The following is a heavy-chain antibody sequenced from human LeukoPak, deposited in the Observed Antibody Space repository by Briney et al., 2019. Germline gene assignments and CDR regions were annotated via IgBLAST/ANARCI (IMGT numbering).Heavy chain of an antibody. V-gene: IGHV3-20*04. CDR1: GFTFSSYE. D-gene: IGHD1-1*01. CDR3: ARGGLIQRHAFDI. CDR2: INWNGGST. J-gene: IGHJ3*02. Sequence: GGSLRLSCAASGFTFSSYEMNWVRQVPGKGLEWVSGINWNGGSTGNADSVKGRFTISRDNAKNSLYLQMNSLRGEDTALYYCARGGLIQRHAFDIWGQGTMVTVSS.